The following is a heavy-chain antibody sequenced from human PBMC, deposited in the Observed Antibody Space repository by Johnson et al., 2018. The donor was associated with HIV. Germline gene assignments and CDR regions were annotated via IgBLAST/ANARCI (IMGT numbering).Heavy chain of an antibody. D-gene: IGHD1-26*01. Sequence: VQLVESGGDLVKPGGSLRLSCAGSGFTFSKPWLTWVRHAPGKGLEWVSGISWNSGSIGYADSVKGRFTISRDNAKNSLYLQMNSLRAEDTALYYCAKDAAYSGSYGLGMMYAFDIWGQGTMVTVSS. V-gene: IGHV3-9*01. CDR3: AKDAAYSGSYGLGMMYAFDI. CDR2: ISWNSGSI. CDR1: GFTFSKPW. J-gene: IGHJ3*02.